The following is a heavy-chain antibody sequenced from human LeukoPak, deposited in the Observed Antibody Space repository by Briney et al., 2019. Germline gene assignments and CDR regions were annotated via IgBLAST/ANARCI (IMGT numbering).Heavy chain of an antibody. CDR2: MSSDSTRS. J-gene: IGHJ4*02. CDR1: GFTFSGYW. CDR3: AAGPSSYGHQLPY. D-gene: IGHD4-17*01. Sequence: PGGSLRLSCEASGFTFSGYWMHWVRQAPGKGLVWVSRMSSDSTRSSHADSVKGRFTISRDNAKKMVYLQMNSLRVEDSSVYYCAAGPSSYGHQLPYWGQGTLVTVSS. V-gene: IGHV3-74*01.